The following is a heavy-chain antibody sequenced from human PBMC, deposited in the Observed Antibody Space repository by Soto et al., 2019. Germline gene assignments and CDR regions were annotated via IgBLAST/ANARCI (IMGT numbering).Heavy chain of an antibody. D-gene: IGHD4-4*01. V-gene: IGHV3-7*01. CDR1: GFTFSDSW. CDR2: IKPDESEK. J-gene: IGHJ5*02. CDR3: VRGGSNYDS. Sequence: GGSRRLSCTASGFTFSDSWMTWVRQAPGKGLEWVARIKPDESEKKYADSAKGRFSISRDNAENSMYLQMDSLRGEDTAVYYCVRGGSNYDSWGQGALVTVSS.